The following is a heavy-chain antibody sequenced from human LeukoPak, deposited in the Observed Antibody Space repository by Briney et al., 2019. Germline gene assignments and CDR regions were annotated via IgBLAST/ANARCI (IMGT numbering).Heavy chain of an antibody. CDR3: ARTMVRGVKPYYYYYGMDV. CDR1: GGSISSGGYS. Sequence: SQTLSLTCAVSGGSISSGGYSWSWIRQPPGKGLEWIGYIYHSGSTYYNPSLKSRVTISVDRSKNQFSLKLSSVTAADTAVYYCARTMVRGVKPYYYYYGMDVWGQGTTVTVSS. CDR2: IYHSGST. V-gene: IGHV4-30-2*01. J-gene: IGHJ6*02. D-gene: IGHD3-10*01.